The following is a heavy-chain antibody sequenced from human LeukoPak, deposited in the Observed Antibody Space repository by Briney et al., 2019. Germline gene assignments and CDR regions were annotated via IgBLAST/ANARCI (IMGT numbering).Heavy chain of an antibody. Sequence: GSPSPSRAASGFTFSSYWVSWVSQAPGKGLEWVATIKQDGSQKEYVESVKGRFTISRDNAKNSLYLQMNRLRAEDTAVYYCARDPTVTNFHDAFDIWGQGPMSTVSS. CDR3: ARDPTVTNFHDAFDI. V-gene: IGHV3-7*05. CDR2: IKQDGSQK. D-gene: IGHD4-17*01. J-gene: IGHJ3*02. CDR1: GFTFSSYW.